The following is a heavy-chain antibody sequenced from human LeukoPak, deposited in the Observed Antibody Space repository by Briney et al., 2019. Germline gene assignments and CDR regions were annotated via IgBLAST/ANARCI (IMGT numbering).Heavy chain of an antibody. CDR2: ISSSSSYI. V-gene: IGHV3-21*01. J-gene: IGHJ6*03. Sequence: GGSLRLSCAASGFAFNTYTMNWVRQTPGKGLEWVSSISSSSSYIYYADSVKGRFTISRDNAKNSLYLQMNSLRAEDTAVYYCARDVRIAVAGTLWYYYYMDVWGKGTTVTVSS. D-gene: IGHD6-19*01. CDR1: GFAFNTYT. CDR3: ARDVRIAVAGTLWYYYYMDV.